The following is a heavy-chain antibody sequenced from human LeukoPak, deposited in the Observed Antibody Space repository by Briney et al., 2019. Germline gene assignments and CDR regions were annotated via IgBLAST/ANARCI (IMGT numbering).Heavy chain of an antibody. CDR1: GGSFSGYY. CDR2: INRSGST. J-gene: IGHJ4*02. Sequence: PSETLSLXCAVYGGSFSGYYWSWIRQPPGKELEWIGEINRSGSTNYNPSLKSRVTISVDTSKNQFSLKLSSVTAADTAVYYCARGPGYCSSTSCPYFDYWGQGTLVTVSS. CDR3: ARGPGYCSSTSCPYFDY. V-gene: IGHV4-34*01. D-gene: IGHD2-2*01.